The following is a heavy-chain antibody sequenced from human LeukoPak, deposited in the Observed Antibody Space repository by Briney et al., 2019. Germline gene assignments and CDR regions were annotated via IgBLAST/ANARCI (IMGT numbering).Heavy chain of an antibody. CDR3: ARDLFVSQKSILAGYSSGWYY. J-gene: IGHJ4*02. V-gene: IGHV1-2*02. D-gene: IGHD6-19*01. CDR2: INPNSGGT. CDR1: GYTLTELS. Sequence: ASVKVSCKVSGYTLTELSMHWVRQAPGQGLEWMGWINPNSGGTNYAQKFQGRVTMTRDTSISTAYMELSRLRSDDTAVYYCARDLFVSQKSILAGYSSGWYYWGQGTLVTVSS.